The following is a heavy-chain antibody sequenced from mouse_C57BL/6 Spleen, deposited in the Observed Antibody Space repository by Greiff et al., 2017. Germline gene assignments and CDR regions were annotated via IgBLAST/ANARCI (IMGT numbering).Heavy chain of an antibody. CDR3: ARNDYGSSQYYFDC. Sequence: QVQLKQSGPGLVQPSPSLSITCTVSGFSLTSYCVHWVRQSPGKGLEWLGVIWSGGSTDYNAAFISRLSISKDNSKSQVFFKMNSLQADDTAIYYCARNDYGSSQYYFDCWGQGTTLTVSS. D-gene: IGHD1-1*01. V-gene: IGHV2-2*01. CDR1: GFSLTSYC. CDR2: IWSGGST. J-gene: IGHJ2*01.